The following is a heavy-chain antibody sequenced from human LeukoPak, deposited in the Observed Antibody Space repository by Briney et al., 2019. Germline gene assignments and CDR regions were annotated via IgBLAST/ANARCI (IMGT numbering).Heavy chain of an antibody. D-gene: IGHD2-8*01. V-gene: IGHV3-66*01. CDR2: MYIGGST. CDR3: AKDSDVYGIESPDALHI. CDR1: GFSVSRNY. Sequence: GGSLRLSCAASGFSVSRNYMNWVRQAPGKGLEWVSVMYIGGSTYYADSVRGRFTTSRDNSKNTLHLQMDSLRAEDTAVYYCAKDSDVYGIESPDALHIWGQGTMVTVS. J-gene: IGHJ3*02.